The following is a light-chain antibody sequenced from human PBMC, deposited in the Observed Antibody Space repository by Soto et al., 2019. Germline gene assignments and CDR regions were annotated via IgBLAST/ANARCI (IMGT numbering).Light chain of an antibody. V-gene: IGLV2-14*03. CDR2: DVS. CDR3: TSYNSRSTLV. Sequence: QSVLTQPASVSASPGQSITISCTGTSSDVGGYNFFSWHQQHRGTAPILMISDVSSPPSVIANRFAGTKSGNAASLIIAGLTGEDAADYYCTSYNSRSTLVFGAGTKLTVL. J-gene: IGLJ1*01. CDR1: SSDVGGYNF.